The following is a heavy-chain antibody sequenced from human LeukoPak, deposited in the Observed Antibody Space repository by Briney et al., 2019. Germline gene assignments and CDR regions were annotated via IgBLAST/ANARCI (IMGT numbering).Heavy chain of an antibody. CDR1: GFTFSSYA. Sequence: VGSLRLSCAASGFTFSSYAMSWVRQAPGKGLEWVSAISGSGGSTYYADSVEGRFTISRDNSKNTLYLQMNSLRAEDTAVYYCAKDVVPHYYDSSGSDYWGQGTLVTVSS. D-gene: IGHD3-22*01. V-gene: IGHV3-23*01. CDR2: ISGSGGST. J-gene: IGHJ4*02. CDR3: AKDVVPHYYDSSGSDY.